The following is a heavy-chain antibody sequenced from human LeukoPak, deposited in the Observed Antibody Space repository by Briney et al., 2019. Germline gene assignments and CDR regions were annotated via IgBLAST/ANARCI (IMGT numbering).Heavy chain of an antibody. D-gene: IGHD3-16*02. V-gene: IGHV3-23*01. CDR3: AKDLGNDYVWGSYRPA. CDR2: ISGSGGST. Sequence: GGSLGLSCAASGFTFSSYAMSWVRQAPGKGLEWVSAISGSGGSTYYADSVKGRFTISRDNSKNTLYLQMNSLRAEDTAVYYCAKDLGNDYVWGSYRPAWGQGTLVTVSS. CDR1: GFTFSSYA. J-gene: IGHJ5*02.